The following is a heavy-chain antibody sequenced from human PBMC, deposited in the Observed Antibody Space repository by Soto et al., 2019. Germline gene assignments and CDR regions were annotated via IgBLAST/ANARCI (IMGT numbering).Heavy chain of an antibody. D-gene: IGHD3-16*01. CDR1: GGSVSSGSYY. CDR3: ARERTGDPTFFDY. CDR2: IYYSGTT. J-gene: IGHJ4*02. Sequence: SETLSLTCTVSGGSVSSGSYYWSWIRQPPGKGLEWIGYIYYSGTTHYNPSLKSRVTISVDTSKKQFSLKRTSVTAADTAVYYCARERTGDPTFFDYWGRGSLVTVSS. V-gene: IGHV4-61*01.